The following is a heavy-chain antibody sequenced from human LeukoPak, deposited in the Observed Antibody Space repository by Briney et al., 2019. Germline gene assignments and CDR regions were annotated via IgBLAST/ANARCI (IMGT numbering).Heavy chain of an antibody. D-gene: IGHD3-10*01. CDR1: GFTFSSYA. V-gene: IGHV3-23*01. J-gene: IGHJ6*03. CDR2: ISGSGGST. Sequence: PGGSLRLSCAASGFTFSSYAMSWVRQAPGKGLEWVSAISGSGGSTYYADSVKGRFTISRDNSKNTLYLQMNSLRAEDTAVYYCARGGSGSSVYYYYYMDVWGKGTTVTVSS. CDR3: ARGGSGSSVYYYYYMDV.